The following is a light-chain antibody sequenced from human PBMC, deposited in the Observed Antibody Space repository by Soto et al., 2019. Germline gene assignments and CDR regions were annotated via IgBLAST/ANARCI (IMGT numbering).Light chain of an antibody. CDR3: SSHAGNNNPFV. V-gene: IGLV2-8*01. J-gene: IGLJ1*01. CDR1: SSDIGGYNY. Sequence: QSALTQPPSASGSPGQSVTLSCTGTSSDIGGYNYVSWYQQHPGKAPKVMIYDVNKRPSGVPDRFSGSKSGNTASLTVSGLQAEDEADYYCSSHAGNNNPFVFGTGTKLTVL. CDR2: DVN.